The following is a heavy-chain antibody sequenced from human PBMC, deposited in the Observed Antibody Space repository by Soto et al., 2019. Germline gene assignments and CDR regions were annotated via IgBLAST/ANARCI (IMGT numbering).Heavy chain of an antibody. CDR1: GLTFSSYS. D-gene: IGHD3-16*01. CDR2: ISGSGIST. CDR3: AKSAGSNAYYPNDY. Sequence: GGSLRLSCASSGLTFSSYSMNLVRQAPGKGLEWVSYISGSGISTYYADSVKGRFTISRDNSKNTLYLQMNSLRAEDAAVYYCAKSAGSNAYYPNDYWGQGALVTVSS. V-gene: IGHV3-23*01. J-gene: IGHJ4*02.